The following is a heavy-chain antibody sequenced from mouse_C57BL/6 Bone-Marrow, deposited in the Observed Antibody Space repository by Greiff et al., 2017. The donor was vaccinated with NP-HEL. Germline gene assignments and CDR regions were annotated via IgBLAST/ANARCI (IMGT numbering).Heavy chain of an antibody. Sequence: VQLQQSGAELVKPGASVKISCKASGYAFSSYWMNWVKQRPGKGLEWIGQIYPGDGDTNYNGKFKGKATLTADKSSSTAYMQLSSLTSEDSAVYFCARSNYYGSSYRFAYWGQGTLVTVSA. CDR1: GYAFSSYW. CDR2: IYPGDGDT. J-gene: IGHJ3*01. CDR3: ARSNYYGSSYRFAY. V-gene: IGHV1-80*01. D-gene: IGHD1-1*01.